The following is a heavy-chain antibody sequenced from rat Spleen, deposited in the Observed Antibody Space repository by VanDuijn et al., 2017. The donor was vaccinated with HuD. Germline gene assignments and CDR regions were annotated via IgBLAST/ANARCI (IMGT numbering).Heavy chain of an antibody. D-gene: IGHD1-9*01. CDR1: GFTFSDYG. J-gene: IGHJ2*01. Sequence: EVQLVESGGGLVQPGRSLKLSCAASGFTFSDYGMAWVRQAPTQGLEWVATISYGDSSGHSSTYYRDSVKGRFTISRANAKSTLNLQMDSLRSEGTATYYCARRHYGYTDYFDYWGQGVMVTVSS. CDR2: ISYGDSSGHSST. CDR3: ARRHYGYTDYFDY. V-gene: IGHV5-29*01.